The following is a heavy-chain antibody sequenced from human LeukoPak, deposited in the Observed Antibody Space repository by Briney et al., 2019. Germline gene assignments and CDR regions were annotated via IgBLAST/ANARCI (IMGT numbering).Heavy chain of an antibody. V-gene: IGHV3-30*04. CDR2: ISYDGSNK. CDR3: ARDPGSGWYAGYYYGMDV. CDR1: GFTFSSYA. Sequence: GGSLRLSCAASGFTFSSYAMSWVRQAPGKGLERVAVISYDGSNKYYADSVKGRFTISRDNSKNTLYLQMNSLRAEDTAVYYCARDPGSGWYAGYYYGMDVWGKGTTVTVSS. D-gene: IGHD6-19*01. J-gene: IGHJ6*04.